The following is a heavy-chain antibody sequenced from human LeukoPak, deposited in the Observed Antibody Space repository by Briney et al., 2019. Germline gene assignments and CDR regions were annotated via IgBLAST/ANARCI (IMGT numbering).Heavy chain of an antibody. CDR3: ATVAVVRGVTFFDY. Sequence: KPSETLSLTCTVSSGSINSYYWTWIRQPPGKGLEWIGNTFYSGSTNYNPSPMSRVSISVDTSKNQVSLNLNSVTAADTAVYYCATVAVVRGVTFFDYWGQGTLVTVSS. J-gene: IGHJ4*02. CDR2: TFYSGST. CDR1: SGSINSYY. D-gene: IGHD3-10*01. V-gene: IGHV4-59*12.